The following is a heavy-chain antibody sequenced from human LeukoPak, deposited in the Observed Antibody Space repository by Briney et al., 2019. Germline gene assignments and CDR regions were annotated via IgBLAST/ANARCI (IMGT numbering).Heavy chain of an antibody. D-gene: IGHD4-23*01. CDR1: GFTFSSYA. Sequence: PGASLRLSCAASGFTFSSYAMSRVRQAPGKGLEWVSAISGSGGSTYYADSVKGRFTISRDNSKNTLYLQMNSLRAEDTAVYYCALSVVSTIYYYYYGMDVWGQGTTVTVSS. CDR3: ALSVVSTIYYYYYGMDV. CDR2: ISGSGGST. V-gene: IGHV3-23*01. J-gene: IGHJ6*02.